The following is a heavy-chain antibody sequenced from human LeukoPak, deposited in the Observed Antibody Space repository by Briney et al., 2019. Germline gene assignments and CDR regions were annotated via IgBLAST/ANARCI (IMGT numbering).Heavy chain of an antibody. V-gene: IGHV4-59*01. D-gene: IGHD3-16*02. CDR3: ARVGGVFVMTAFDI. CDR1: GGSISSYY. CDR2: IYYSRSA. Sequence: KPSETLSLTCAVSGGSISSYYWSWIRQPPGKGLEWIGYIYYSRSANYNPSLKSRVTISVDTSKNQFSLKVRSVTAADTAVYYCARVGGVFVMTAFDIWGQGTLVTVSS. J-gene: IGHJ3*02.